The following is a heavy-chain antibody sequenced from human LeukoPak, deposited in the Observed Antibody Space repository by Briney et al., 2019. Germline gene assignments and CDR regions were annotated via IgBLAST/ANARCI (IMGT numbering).Heavy chain of an antibody. J-gene: IGHJ1*01. Sequence: PSETLSLTCAVSSGSIASTTWWSWVRQPPGKGLEWIGEINHSGNTYYSPSLKSRVTISVDTSDNQFSLTLTSVTAADTAVYYCALGFHDVWELWGQATLVTVSS. CDR2: INHSGNT. V-gene: IGHV4-4*02. D-gene: IGHD1-26*01. CDR1: SGSIASTTW. CDR3: ALGFHDVWEL.